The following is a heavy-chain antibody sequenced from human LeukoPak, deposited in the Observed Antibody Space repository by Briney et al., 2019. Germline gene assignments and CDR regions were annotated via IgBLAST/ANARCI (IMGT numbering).Heavy chain of an antibody. D-gene: IGHD3-22*01. CDR2: ISAHNGNT. Sequence: ASLKVSCKASGYTFTSFGISWVRQAPGQGLEWMGWISAHNGNTNYAQKLQGRVTMTTDTSTSTAYMELRSLRSDDTAAYYCARDHPYYDSSGYMPNWGQGTLVTVSS. J-gene: IGHJ4*02. CDR3: ARDHPYYDSSGYMPN. CDR1: GYTFTSFG. V-gene: IGHV1-18*01.